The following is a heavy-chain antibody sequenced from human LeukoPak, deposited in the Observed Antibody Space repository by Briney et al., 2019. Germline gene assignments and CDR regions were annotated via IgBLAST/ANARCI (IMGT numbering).Heavy chain of an antibody. V-gene: IGHV3-23*01. J-gene: IGHJ4*02. D-gene: IGHD3-22*01. Sequence: GGSLRLSCAASGFTFSTYGMSWVRQAPGKGLEWVSAVTGGGLTTYYADSVKGRFTISRDNSKNTLYLQMSSLRAEDTAVYYCATMKGYFENWGQGTLVTVSS. CDR1: GFTFSTYG. CDR3: ATMKGYFEN. CDR2: VTGGGLTT.